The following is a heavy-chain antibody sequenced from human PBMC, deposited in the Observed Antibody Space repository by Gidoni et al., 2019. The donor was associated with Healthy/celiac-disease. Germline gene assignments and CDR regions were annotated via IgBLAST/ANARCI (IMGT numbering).Heavy chain of an antibody. V-gene: IGHV4-34*01. J-gene: IGHJ6*03. Sequence: QVQLQQWGAGLLKPSATLSLTCAVYGGSFSGYYWSWIRQPPGKGLEWIGEINHSGSTNYNPSLKSRVTISVDTSKNQFSLKLSSVTAADTAVYYCARASYCSGGSCYRYYYYMDVWGKGTTVTVSS. CDR1: GGSFSGYY. D-gene: IGHD2-15*01. CDR3: ARASYCSGGSCYRYYYYMDV. CDR2: INHSGST.